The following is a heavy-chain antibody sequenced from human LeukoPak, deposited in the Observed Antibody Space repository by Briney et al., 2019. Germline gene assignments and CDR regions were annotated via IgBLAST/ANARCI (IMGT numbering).Heavy chain of an antibody. CDR1: GFTVSSNY. V-gene: IGHV3-53*01. CDR3: ARVDYGSGSYFDY. D-gene: IGHD3-10*01. Sequence: GGSLRLSCAASGFTVSSNYMSWVRRAPGKGLEWVSVIYSGGSTDYADSVKGRFAISKDNSKNMLYLQLNSLRAEDTAVYYCARVDYGSGSYFDYWGQGTLVTVSS. CDR2: IYSGGST. J-gene: IGHJ4*02.